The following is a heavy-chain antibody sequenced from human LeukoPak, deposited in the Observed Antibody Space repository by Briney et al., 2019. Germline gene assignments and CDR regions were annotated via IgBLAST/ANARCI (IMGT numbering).Heavy chain of an antibody. CDR1: GGSISSGGYY. Sequence: SETLSLTCTVPGGSISSGGYYWSWIRQHPGKGLEWIGYIYYSGSTYYNPSLKSRVTISVDTSKNQFSLKLSSVTAADTAVYYCASYLYGDYSRWFDPWGQGTLVTVSS. J-gene: IGHJ5*02. D-gene: IGHD4-17*01. CDR2: IYYSGST. CDR3: ASYLYGDYSRWFDP. V-gene: IGHV4-31*03.